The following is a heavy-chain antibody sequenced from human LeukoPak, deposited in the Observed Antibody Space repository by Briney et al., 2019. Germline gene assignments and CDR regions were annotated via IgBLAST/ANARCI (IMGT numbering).Heavy chain of an antibody. Sequence: GGSLRLSCAASGFTVSSNYMSWVRQAPGKGLEWVSVIYSGGTTYYADSVKGRFTISRDNSKNTVYLQMNSLRAEDTAVYYCANALGAHYFDSWGQETLVTVSS. J-gene: IGHJ4*02. V-gene: IGHV3-53*01. CDR2: IYSGGTT. CDR1: GFTVSSNY. D-gene: IGHD1-26*01. CDR3: ANALGAHYFDS.